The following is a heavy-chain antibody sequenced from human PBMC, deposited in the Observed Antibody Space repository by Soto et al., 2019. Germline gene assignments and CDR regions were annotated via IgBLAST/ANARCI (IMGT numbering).Heavy chain of an antibody. CDR1: GFTFSSYG. Sequence: QVQLVESGGGVVQPGRSLRLSCAASGFTFSSYGMHWVRQAPGKGLEWVAVIWYDGSNKYYADSVKGRFTISRDNSKNTLYLQMNSLRAEDTAVYYCARGDRGYSYGGAFDIWGQGTMVTVSS. J-gene: IGHJ3*02. CDR3: ARGDRGYSYGGAFDI. V-gene: IGHV3-33*01. D-gene: IGHD5-18*01. CDR2: IWYDGSNK.